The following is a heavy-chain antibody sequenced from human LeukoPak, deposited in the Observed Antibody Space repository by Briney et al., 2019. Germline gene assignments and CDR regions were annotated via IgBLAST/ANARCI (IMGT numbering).Heavy chain of an antibody. Sequence: ASVKVSCKASGGTFSSYAISWVRQAPGQGLEWMGGIIPIFGTANYAQKFQGRVTITADESTSTAYMELSSLRSEDTAVYYCARGIMITFGGVIAPAPRYFDYWGRGTLVTVSS. V-gene: IGHV1-69*13. CDR2: IIPIFGTA. J-gene: IGHJ4*02. D-gene: IGHD3-16*02. CDR1: GGTFSSYA. CDR3: ARGIMITFGGVIAPAPRYFDY.